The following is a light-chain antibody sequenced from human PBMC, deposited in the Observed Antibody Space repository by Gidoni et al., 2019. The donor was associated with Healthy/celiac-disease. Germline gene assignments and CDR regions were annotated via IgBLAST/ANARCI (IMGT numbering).Light chain of an antibody. CDR2: GAS. J-gene: IGKJ1*01. CDR3: QQYGSSTRT. Sequence: QAPRLLSYGASSSATGIPDRFSGSGSGTDFTIPISRLVPADFAVYYCQQYGSSTRTFGKGTKVEIK. V-gene: IGKV3-20*01.